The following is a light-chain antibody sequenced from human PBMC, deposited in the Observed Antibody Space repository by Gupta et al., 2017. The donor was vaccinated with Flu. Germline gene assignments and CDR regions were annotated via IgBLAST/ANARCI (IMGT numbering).Light chain of an antibody. CDR3: MQALQTPLT. CDR2: LGS. CDR1: QSLLHSNGYNY. J-gene: IGKJ4*01. Sequence: VTPGEPASISCRSSQSLLHSNGYNYLDWYLQKPGQSPQLLIYLGSNRASGVPDRFSGSGSGTDFTLKISRVDAEDVGVYYCMQALQTPLTFGGGTKVEIK. V-gene: IGKV2-28*01.